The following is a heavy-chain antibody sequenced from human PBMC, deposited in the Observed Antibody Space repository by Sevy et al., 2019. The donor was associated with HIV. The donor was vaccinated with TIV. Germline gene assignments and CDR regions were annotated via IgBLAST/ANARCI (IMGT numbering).Heavy chain of an antibody. D-gene: IGHD5-12*01. CDR1: GFTFSSYA. J-gene: IGHJ3*02. CDR2: ISYDGSNK. CDR3: ARDPPSGLFRGGRDGYNFYGAFDI. Sequence: GGSLRLSCAASGFTFSSYAMHWVRQAPGKGLEWVAVISYDGSNKYYADSVKGRFTISRDNSKNTLYLQMNSLRAEDTAVYYWARDPPSGLFRGGRDGYNFYGAFDIWGQGTMVTVSS. V-gene: IGHV3-30-3*01.